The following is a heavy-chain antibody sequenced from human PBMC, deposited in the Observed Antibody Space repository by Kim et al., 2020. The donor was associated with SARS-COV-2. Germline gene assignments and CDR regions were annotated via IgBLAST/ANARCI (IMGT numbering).Heavy chain of an antibody. J-gene: IGHJ3*02. CDR3: DYARYYYASSSVAAFDI. D-gene: IGHD3-22*01. CDR2: ISYDGNDK. V-gene: IGHV3-30*03. CDR1: GFTFSSYG. Sequence: GGSLRLSCVTSGFTFSSYGMHWVRQAPGKGLEWVAVISYDGNDKYYADSVNVRFTISSYSAKNKLILQMNIVSAEDTAVYYCDYARYYYASSSVAAFDI.